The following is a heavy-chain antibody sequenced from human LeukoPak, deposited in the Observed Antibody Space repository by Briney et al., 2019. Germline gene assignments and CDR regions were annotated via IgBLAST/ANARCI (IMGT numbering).Heavy chain of an antibody. CDR3: AGADLAAFDY. V-gene: IGHV3-30*03. D-gene: IGHD6-25*01. CDR2: ISYDGSNK. Sequence: PGGSLRLSCAASGFTFSSYGMHWVRQAPGKGLEWVAVISYDGSNKYYADSVKGRFTISRDNSKNTLYLQMNSLRAEDTAVYYCAGADLAAFDYWGQGTLVTVSS. CDR1: GFTFSSYG. J-gene: IGHJ4*02.